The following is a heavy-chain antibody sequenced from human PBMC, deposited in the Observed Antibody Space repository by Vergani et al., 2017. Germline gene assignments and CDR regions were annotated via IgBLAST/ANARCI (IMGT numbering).Heavy chain of an antibody. CDR1: GFTFDDYA. D-gene: IGHD1-26*01. Sequence: EVQLVESGGGLVQPGRSLRLSCAASGFTFDDYAMHWARQAPGKGLEWVSGISWNSDSIGYADSVKGRFTISRDNAKNSLYLQMNSLRAEDTAFYYCAKDRRASGIVGAYFDYWGQGTLVTVSS. CDR2: ISWNSDSI. J-gene: IGHJ4*02. V-gene: IGHV3-9*01. CDR3: AKDRRASGIVGAYFDY.